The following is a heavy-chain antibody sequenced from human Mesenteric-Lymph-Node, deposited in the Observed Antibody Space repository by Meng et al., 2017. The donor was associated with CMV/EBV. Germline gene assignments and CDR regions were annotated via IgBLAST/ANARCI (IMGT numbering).Heavy chain of an antibody. D-gene: IGHD2-8*02. Sequence: GESLKISCAVSGLTFDSYEFSWVRQAPGAGLEWVSSIGGAGGSTYYADSVKGRFTISRDNSKNTLYLQMTSLRTEDTAVYYCANLLGRRGSVDYWGQGTLVTVSS. J-gene: IGHJ4*02. CDR1: GLTFDSYE. CDR3: ANLLGRRGSVDY. CDR2: IGGAGGST. V-gene: IGHV3-23*01.